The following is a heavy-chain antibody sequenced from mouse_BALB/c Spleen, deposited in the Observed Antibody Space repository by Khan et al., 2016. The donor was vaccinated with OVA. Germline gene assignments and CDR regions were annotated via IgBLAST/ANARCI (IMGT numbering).Heavy chain of an antibody. CDR2: MSSGGDYT. Sequence: EVELVESGGDLVKPGGSLKLSCAASGFTFSSYSMSWVRQIPDKRLEWVATMSSGGDYTYYPDSVKGRFTISRDNAKNTRYLQMSSLKSEDTAMYYCASHLSGSLAYWGQGTLVTVSA. CDR1: GFTFSSYS. D-gene: IGHD4-1*01. V-gene: IGHV5-6*01. J-gene: IGHJ3*01. CDR3: ASHLSGSLAY.